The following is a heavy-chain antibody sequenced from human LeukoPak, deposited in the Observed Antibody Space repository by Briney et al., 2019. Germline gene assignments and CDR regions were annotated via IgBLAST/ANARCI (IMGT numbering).Heavy chain of an antibody. CDR1: GFTFSSYS. CDR2: ISSGSSYI. D-gene: IGHD1-1*01. J-gene: IGHJ6*03. CDR3: ASGLDGDYYYMDV. V-gene: IGHV3-21*01. Sequence: GGSLRLSCAASGFTFSSYSMNWVRQAPGKGLEWVSSISSGSSYIYYADSVKGRFTISRDNAKNSLSLQMNSLRAEDTAVYYCASGLDGDYYYMDVWGKGTTVTVSS.